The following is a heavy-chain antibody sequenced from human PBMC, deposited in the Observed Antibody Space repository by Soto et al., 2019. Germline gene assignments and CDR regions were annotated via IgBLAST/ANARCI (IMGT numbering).Heavy chain of an antibody. D-gene: IGHD6-13*01. J-gene: IGHJ4*02. CDR2: IYYSGST. V-gene: IGHV4-59*01. CDR1: GGSISSYY. CDR3: ARAFFSLYSSSRYYFDY. Sequence: PSETLSLTCTVSGGSISSYYWSWIRQPPGKGLEWIGYIYYSGSTNYNPSLKSRVTISVDTSKNQFSLKLSSVTAADTAVYYCARAFFSLYSSSRYYFDYWGQGSLVPGSS.